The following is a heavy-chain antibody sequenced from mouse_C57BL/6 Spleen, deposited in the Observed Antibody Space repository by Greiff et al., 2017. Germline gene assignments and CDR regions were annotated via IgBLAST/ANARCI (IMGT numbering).Heavy chain of an antibody. CDR2: RRNKANDYTT. D-gene: IGHD2-4*01. Sequence: EVHLVESGGGLVQSGRSLRLSCATSGFTFSDFYMEWVRQATGKGLAWIAARRNKANDYTTEYSASVKGRFIVSRDTSQSILYLQMNALRAEDTAIYYCARDAYDYDYAMDYWGQGTSVTVSS. CDR1: GFTFSDFY. V-gene: IGHV7-1*01. J-gene: IGHJ4*01. CDR3: ARDAYDYDYAMDY.